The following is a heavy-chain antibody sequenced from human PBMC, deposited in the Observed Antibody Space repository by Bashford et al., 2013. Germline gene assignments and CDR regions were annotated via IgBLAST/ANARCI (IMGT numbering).Heavy chain of an antibody. CDR3: ARLGGYYGEYFDY. Sequence: SETLSLICTVSGGSISRYYWSWIRQPPGKGLEWIGYIYSSGSTNYNPSLKSRVTISVDTSKNQFSLKLSSVTAADTAVYYCARLGGYYGEYFDYWGQGTLVTVSS. D-gene: IGHD3-3*01. CDR1: GGSISRYY. V-gene: IGHV4-59*08. CDR2: IYSSGST. J-gene: IGHJ4*02.